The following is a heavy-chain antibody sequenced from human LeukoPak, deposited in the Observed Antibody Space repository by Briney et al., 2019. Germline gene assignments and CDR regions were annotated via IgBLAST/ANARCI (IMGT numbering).Heavy chain of an antibody. CDR1: GGSISSSSYS. D-gene: IGHD3-22*01. CDR2: INHSGST. V-gene: IGHV4-39*07. J-gene: IGHJ4*02. Sequence: SETLSLTCTVSGGSISSSSYSWSWIRQPPGKGLEWIGEINHSGSTDYNPSLKSRVTISVDTSKNQFSLKLSSVTAADTALYYCARRSGYALDYWSQGTLVTVSS. CDR3: ARRSGYALDY.